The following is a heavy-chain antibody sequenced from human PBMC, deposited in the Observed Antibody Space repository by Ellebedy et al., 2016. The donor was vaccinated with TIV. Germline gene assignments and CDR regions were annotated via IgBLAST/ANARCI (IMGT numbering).Heavy chain of an antibody. V-gene: IGHV3-30-3*01. D-gene: IGHD3-22*01. CDR1: GFTFSSYA. CDR2: ISYDGSNK. Sequence: GESLKISCAASGFTFSSYAMHWVRQAPGKGLEWVAVISYDGSNKYYADSVKGRFTISRDNSKNTLYLQMNSLRAEDTAVYYCARGEGHYYDSSGYYSTPPFDYWGQGTLVTVSS. CDR3: ARGEGHYYDSSGYYSTPPFDY. J-gene: IGHJ4*02.